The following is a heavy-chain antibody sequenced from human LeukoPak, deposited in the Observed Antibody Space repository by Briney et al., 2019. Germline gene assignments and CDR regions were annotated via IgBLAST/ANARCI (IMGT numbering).Heavy chain of an antibody. CDR1: LYTFTYYY. CDR3: ARSVADSSGYYHWFDP. CDR2: INPNDGDT. Sequence: AAVTVSFTSSLYTFTYYYMHGVGQAPGQGGEGRGGINPNDGDTNYAQKFRGRVTMTRDTSIRTGYMEMSRLRSDDTAVYFCARSVADSSGYYHWFDPWGQGTLVIVSS. J-gene: IGHJ5*02. D-gene: IGHD3-22*01. V-gene: IGHV1-2*02.